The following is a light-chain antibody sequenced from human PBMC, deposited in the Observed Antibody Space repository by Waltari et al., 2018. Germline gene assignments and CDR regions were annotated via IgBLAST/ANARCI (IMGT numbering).Light chain of an antibody. V-gene: IGLV3-25*03. Sequence: SFEMTHPPSVSVSPGQPASITCSGETLPNQYTYWYQQKAGQAPVLVIFKDTERPSGIPERFSGSSSGTVVTLTITGVRTEDEADYYCQSADSITTFEVFGGGTKLTVL. CDR1: TLPNQY. J-gene: IGLJ3*02. CDR3: QSADSITTFEV. CDR2: KDT.